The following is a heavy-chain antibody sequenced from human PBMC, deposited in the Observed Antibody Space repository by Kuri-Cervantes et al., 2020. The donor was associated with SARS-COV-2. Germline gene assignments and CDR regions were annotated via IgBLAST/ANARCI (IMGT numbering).Heavy chain of an antibody. V-gene: IGHV3-74*01. CDR2: IKGDGSST. CDR3: VRGMDPSGGARFPLDYWFDY. Sequence: GESLKISCVASGFTFSGHWMHWVRQAPGKGLMWVARIKGDGSSTSYADSLKGRFIISRDNAKNTLYLQMNRLRTEDTALYYCVRGMDPSGGARFPLDYWFDYWGQGTLVTVSS. D-gene: IGHD2-8*02. J-gene: IGHJ5*01. CDR1: GFTFSGHW.